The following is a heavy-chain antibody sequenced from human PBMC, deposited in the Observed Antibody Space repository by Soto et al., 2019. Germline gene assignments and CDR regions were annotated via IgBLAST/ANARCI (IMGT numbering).Heavy chain of an antibody. Sequence: QVQLQESGPGLVKPSGTLSLTCAVSGGSISTSNWWSWVRQPPGKGLEWIGEVYHSGSTNYNPSFKSRVAMSVAKSMNQFSLKLNSVTAADTALYYCARPSTSGTRFDYWGQGSLVTVSS. CDR2: VYHSGST. J-gene: IGHJ4*02. CDR3: ARPSTSGTRFDY. V-gene: IGHV4-4*02. D-gene: IGHD1-1*01. CDR1: GGSISTSNW.